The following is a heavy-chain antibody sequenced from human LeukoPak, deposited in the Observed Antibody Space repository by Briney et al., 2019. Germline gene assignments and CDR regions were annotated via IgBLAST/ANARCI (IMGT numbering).Heavy chain of an antibody. CDR3: ALSGHYYDSSGAAYYFDY. CDR1: GFTVSSNY. V-gene: IGHV3-53*04. Sequence: GGSLRLSCAASGFTVSSNYMSWVRQAPGKGLEWVSVIYSGGSTYYADSVKGRFTISRHNSKNTPYLQMNSLRAEDTAVYYCALSGHYYDSSGAAYYFDYWRQGTLVTVSS. D-gene: IGHD3-22*01. CDR2: IYSGGST. J-gene: IGHJ4*02.